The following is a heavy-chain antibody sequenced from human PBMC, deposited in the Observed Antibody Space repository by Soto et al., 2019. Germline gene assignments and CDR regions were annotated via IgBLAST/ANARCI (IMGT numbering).Heavy chain of an antibody. D-gene: IGHD1-7*01. CDR2: ISAYNGNT. CDR3: ARDFAPQRGLYNWNYGNEGHNDY. Sequence: GASVKVSCKASGYTFTSYGISWVRQAAGQGLEWMGWISAYNGNTNYAQKLQGRVTMTTDTSTSTAYMELRSLRSDDTAVYYCARDFAPQRGLYNWNYGNEGHNDYWGQGTLVTVSS. CDR1: GYTFTSYG. J-gene: IGHJ4*02. V-gene: IGHV1-18*01.